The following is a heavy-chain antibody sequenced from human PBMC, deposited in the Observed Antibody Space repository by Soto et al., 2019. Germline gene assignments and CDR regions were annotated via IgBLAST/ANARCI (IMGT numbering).Heavy chain of an antibody. CDR3: ARIPCGNYYTENFFDP. Sequence: SGPTLVNPTQTLTLTCTFSGFSPTTNGMCLSWIRQPPGKALEWLALIDWDDNTYYSTSLNNRLTLSKDTSKNQVVLLVRHMGPVDTATYYCARIPCGNYYTENFFDPWGQGIPVTVSS. CDR2: IDWDDNT. V-gene: IGHV2-70*01. CDR1: GFSPTTNGMC. D-gene: IGHD3-22*01. J-gene: IGHJ5*02.